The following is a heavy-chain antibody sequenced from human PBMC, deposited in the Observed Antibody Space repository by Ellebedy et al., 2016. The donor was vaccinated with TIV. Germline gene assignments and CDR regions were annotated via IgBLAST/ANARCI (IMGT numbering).Heavy chain of an antibody. Sequence: LETLSLTCTVSVGSIGGYFWNWIRQPPGKGLQWIGYIYYSGSVNYNPSLKSRVTISVDTSKNQFSLKLSSVTAADTAVYYCARGRYYYGSGRPNSYGMDVWGQGTTVTVSS. CDR2: IYYSGSV. D-gene: IGHD3-10*01. V-gene: IGHV4-59*12. J-gene: IGHJ6*02. CDR1: VGSIGGYF. CDR3: ARGRYYYGSGRPNSYGMDV.